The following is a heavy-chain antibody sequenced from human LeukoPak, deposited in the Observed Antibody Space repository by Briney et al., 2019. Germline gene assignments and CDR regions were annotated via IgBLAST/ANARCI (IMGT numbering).Heavy chain of an antibody. Sequence: GGSLRLSCAASGFTFSSYGMHWVRQAPGKGLEWVAVISYDGSNKYYADSVKGRFTISRDNSKNTLYLQMTGLRAEDTAVYYCARDGGKAQGLSYYFGMDVWGQGTTVTVSS. CDR1: GFTFSSYG. J-gene: IGHJ6*02. CDR2: ISYDGSNK. V-gene: IGHV3-30*03. CDR3: ARDGGKAQGLSYYFGMDV. D-gene: IGHD3-10*01.